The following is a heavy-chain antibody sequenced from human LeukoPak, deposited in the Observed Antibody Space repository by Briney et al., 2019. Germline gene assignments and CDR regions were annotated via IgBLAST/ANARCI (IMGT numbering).Heavy chain of an antibody. CDR1: GASISSYY. D-gene: IGHD1-14*01. V-gene: IGHV4-59*01. J-gene: IGHJ3*01. CDR3: ARHWAETTGPYAFDF. Sequence: PSETLSLTRIVSGASISSYYWSWIRQPPGKGLEWIGYIYYSGSTNYNPSLKSRVTISVDTSKNHFSLKLTSVTAADTAVYYCARHWAETTGPYAFDFWGQGTMVTVSS. CDR2: IYYSGST.